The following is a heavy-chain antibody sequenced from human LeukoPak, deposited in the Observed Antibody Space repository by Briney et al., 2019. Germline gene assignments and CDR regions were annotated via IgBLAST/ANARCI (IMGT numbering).Heavy chain of an antibody. CDR2: INPSGGNT. D-gene: IGHD3-9*01. CDR1: GYRFTNNY. CDR3: ARDQGLTGYFDY. V-gene: IGHV1-46*01. J-gene: IGHJ4*02. Sequence: ASVKVSCKTSGYRFTNNYMHWVRQAPGQGLEWMGIINPSGGNTNYAQKFQGRITMTRDTSTSTVYMELSSLRSVDTAVYFCARDQGLTGYFDYWGQGTLVTVSS.